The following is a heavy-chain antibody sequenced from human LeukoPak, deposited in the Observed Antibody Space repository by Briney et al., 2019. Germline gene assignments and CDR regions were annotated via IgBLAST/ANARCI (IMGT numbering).Heavy chain of an antibody. CDR3: ARHPNDFKELKFVP. Sequence: SETLSLTCTVSGGSISSYYWSWIRQPPGKGLERIGYIHYSGSTNYNPSLKSRVTISVDTSKNQFSLKLSSVTAADTAVYYCARHPNDFKELKFVPWGQGTLVTVSS. D-gene: IGHD3-3*01. CDR1: GGSISSYY. CDR2: IHYSGST. J-gene: IGHJ5*02. V-gene: IGHV4-59*08.